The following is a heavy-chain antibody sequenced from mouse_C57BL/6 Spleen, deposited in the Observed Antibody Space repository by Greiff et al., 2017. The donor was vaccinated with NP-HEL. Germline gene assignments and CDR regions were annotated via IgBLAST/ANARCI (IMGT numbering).Heavy chain of an antibody. V-gene: IGHV1-82*01. D-gene: IGHD2-4*01. CDR2: IYPGDGDT. CDR3: ARKGYDYDALFAY. Sequence: QVQLQQSGPELVKPGASVKISCKASGHAFSSSWMNWVKQRPGKGLEWIGRIYPGDGDTNYNGKFKGKATLTADKSSSTAYMQLSSLTSEDSAVYFCARKGYDYDALFAYWGQGTLVTVSA. CDR1: GHAFSSSW. J-gene: IGHJ3*01.